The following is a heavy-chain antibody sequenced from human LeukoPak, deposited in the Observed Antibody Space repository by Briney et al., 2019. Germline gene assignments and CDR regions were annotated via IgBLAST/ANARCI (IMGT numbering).Heavy chain of an antibody. J-gene: IGHJ6*03. CDR2: INWNGGST. Sequence: PGGSLRLSCAASGFTFDDYGMSWVRQATGKGLEWVSGINWNGGSTGYVDSVKGRFTISRDNAKNSLYLQMNSLRAEDTALYYCARASGSYDPYYYYYMDVWGKGTTVTVSS. CDR1: GFTFDDYG. V-gene: IGHV3-20*04. D-gene: IGHD1-26*01. CDR3: ARASGSYDPYYYYYMDV.